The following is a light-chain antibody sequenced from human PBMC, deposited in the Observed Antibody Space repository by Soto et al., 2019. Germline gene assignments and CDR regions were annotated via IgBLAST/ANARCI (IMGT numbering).Light chain of an antibody. CDR3: QQYFSTPLT. J-gene: IGKJ4*01. CDR2: WAS. CDR1: QSVXXXXXNKNX. V-gene: IGKV4-1*01. Sequence: DIVMTQSPDSMAVSLGERATINCKSSQSVXXXXXNKNXLAWHQQKPGQPPKVLIYWASTRESGVPDRFSGSGSGTDFTLTISSLQAEDVAVYYCQQYFSTPLTFGGGTKVEIK.